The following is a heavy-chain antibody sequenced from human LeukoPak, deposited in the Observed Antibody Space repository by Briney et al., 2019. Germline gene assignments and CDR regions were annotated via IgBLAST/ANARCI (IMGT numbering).Heavy chain of an antibody. Sequence: ASVKVSCKASGYTFTGYYMHWVRQAPGQGLEWMGWINPNSGGTNYAQKFQGRVTMTRDTSISTAYKELSRLRSDDTAVYYCARQYYYDSSGYYHFYMDVWGKGTTVTVSS. CDR2: INPNSGGT. CDR3: ARQYYYDSSGYYHFYMDV. J-gene: IGHJ6*03. CDR1: GYTFTGYY. V-gene: IGHV1-2*02. D-gene: IGHD3-22*01.